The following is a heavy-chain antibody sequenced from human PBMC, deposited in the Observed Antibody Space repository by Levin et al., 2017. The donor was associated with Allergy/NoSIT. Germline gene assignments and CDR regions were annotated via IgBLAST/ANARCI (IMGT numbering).Heavy chain of an antibody. Sequence: SQTLSLTCNVSCDSISSGTSYWGWIRQSPWMGLEWIEDMYYTGATYYNPSLKSRVTISIDTSKNQFSLKLSSVTAADTAVYYCARRQSYSNYAIDYWGQGTLVTVSS. CDR1: CDSISSGTSY. D-gene: IGHD4-11*01. J-gene: IGHJ4*02. CDR3: ARRQSYSNYAIDY. V-gene: IGHV4-39*01. CDR2: MYYTGAT.